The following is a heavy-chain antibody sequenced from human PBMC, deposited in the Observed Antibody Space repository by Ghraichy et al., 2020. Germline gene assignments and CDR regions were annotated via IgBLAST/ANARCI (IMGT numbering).Heavy chain of an antibody. CDR3: ARLEGSWYKN. CDR1: GGSFSGYY. D-gene: IGHD6-13*01. Sequence: SETLSLTCAVYGGSFSGYYWSWIRQPPGKGLEWIGEINHSGSTNYNPSLKSRVTISVDTSKNQFSLKLSSVTAADTAVYYCARLEGSWYKNWGQGTLVTVSS. V-gene: IGHV4-34*01. J-gene: IGHJ4*02. CDR2: INHSGST.